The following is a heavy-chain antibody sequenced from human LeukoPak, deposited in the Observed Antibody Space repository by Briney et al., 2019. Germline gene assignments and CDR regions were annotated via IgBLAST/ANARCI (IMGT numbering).Heavy chain of an antibody. D-gene: IGHD6-19*01. CDR1: GYTFTGYY. V-gene: IGHV1-2*02. CDR3: ARGQYSSGWYWGY. CDR2: INPNSGGT. Sequence: ASVTVSCKASGYTFTGYYMHWVRQAPGQGLEWMGWINPNSGGTNYAQKFQGRVTMTRDTSISTAYMELSRLRSDDTAVYYCARGQYSSGWYWGYWGQGTLVTVSS. J-gene: IGHJ4*02.